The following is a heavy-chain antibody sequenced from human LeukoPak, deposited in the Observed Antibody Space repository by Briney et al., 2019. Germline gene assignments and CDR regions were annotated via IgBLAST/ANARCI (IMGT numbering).Heavy chain of an antibody. Sequence: PSGTLSLTCAVSGGSISSYYWSWIRQPPGKGLEWIGYIYYSGSTNYNPSLKSRVTISVDTSKNQFSLKLSSVTAADTAVYYCARDGGYYFDYWGQGTLVTVSS. J-gene: IGHJ4*02. CDR3: ARDGGYYFDY. D-gene: IGHD2-15*01. V-gene: IGHV4-59*01. CDR1: GGSISSYY. CDR2: IYYSGST.